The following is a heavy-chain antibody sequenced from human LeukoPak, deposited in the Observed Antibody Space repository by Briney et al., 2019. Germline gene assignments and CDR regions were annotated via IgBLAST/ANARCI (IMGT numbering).Heavy chain of an antibody. Sequence: ASVKVSCKASGYTFTNYYMHWVRQAPGQGLEWMGIINPSGCSTSYAQKFQGGVTMTRDTSTTTVYMELSSLRSEDTAVYSCARDRTGYYYDSSGYYFDAFDIWGQGTMVTVSS. J-gene: IGHJ3*02. D-gene: IGHD3-22*01. V-gene: IGHV1-46*03. CDR2: INPSGCST. CDR1: GYTFTNYY. CDR3: ARDRTGYYYDSSGYYFDAFDI.